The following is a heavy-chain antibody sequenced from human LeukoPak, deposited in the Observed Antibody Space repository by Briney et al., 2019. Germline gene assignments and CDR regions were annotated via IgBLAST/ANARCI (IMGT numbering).Heavy chain of an antibody. D-gene: IGHD1-26*01. V-gene: IGHV4-39*07. J-gene: IGHJ3*02. Sequence: PSETLSLTCTVSGGSISSSSYYWGWIRQPPGKGLEWIGSMYYSGNTHYNPSLKSRVTISVDTSKNQFSLKLSSVTAADTAVYYCARAASRGGSYYNDIWGQGTMVTVSS. CDR1: GGSISSSSYY. CDR2: MYYSGNT. CDR3: ARAASRGGSYYNDI.